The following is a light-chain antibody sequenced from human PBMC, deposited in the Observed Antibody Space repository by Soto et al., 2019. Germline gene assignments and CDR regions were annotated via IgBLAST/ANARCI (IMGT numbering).Light chain of an antibody. J-gene: IGLJ1*01. CDR3: CSYAGNSRV. Sequence: QSALTQPRSVSGSPGQSVTLSCTGTSSDVGGYDYVSWYQQHPDKAPKLIIYDVSRRPSGVPDRFSGSKSDSTASLTISGLQAEDDADYYCCSYAGNSRVFGTATKLTVL. CDR1: SSDVGGYDY. CDR2: DVS. V-gene: IGLV2-11*01.